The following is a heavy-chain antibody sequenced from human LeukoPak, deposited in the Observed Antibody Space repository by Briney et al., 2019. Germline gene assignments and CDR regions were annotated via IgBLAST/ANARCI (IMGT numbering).Heavy chain of an antibody. J-gene: IGHJ4*02. CDR2: IYYSGST. D-gene: IGHD3-10*01. CDR3: ARAPYGARFDY. CDR1: GGSISSYY. Sequence: PSETLSFTCTVSGGSISSYYWSWIRQPPGKGLEWIGYIYYSGSTNYNPSLKSRVTISVDTSKNQFSLKLSSVTAADTAVYYCARAPYGARFDYWGQGTLVTVSS. V-gene: IGHV4-59*01.